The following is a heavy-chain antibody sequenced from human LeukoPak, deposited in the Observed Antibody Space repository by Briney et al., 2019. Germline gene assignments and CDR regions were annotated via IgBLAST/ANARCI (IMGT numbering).Heavy chain of an antibody. CDR3: AKTDIVVVPAAMRGYYFDY. Sequence: PGGSLRLSCAASGFTFSSYAMSWVRQAPGKGLEWVSAISGSGGSTYYADSVKGRFTIPRDNSKNTLYLQMNSLRAEDTAVYYCAKTDIVVVPAAMRGYYFDYWGQGTLVTVSS. CDR1: GFTFSSYA. J-gene: IGHJ4*02. D-gene: IGHD2-2*01. V-gene: IGHV3-23*01. CDR2: ISGSGGST.